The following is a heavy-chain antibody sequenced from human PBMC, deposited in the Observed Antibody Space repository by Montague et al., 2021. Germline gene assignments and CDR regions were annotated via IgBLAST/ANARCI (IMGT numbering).Heavy chain of an antibody. J-gene: IGHJ4*02. CDR1: GEPMRDYY. Sequence: SETLSLTCNVSGEPMRDYYWSWIRQSPGKGLEWIGYIFGTGDTTYNPSLSRRVTISIDTSKNQFFLELTSVTAADTAVYYCVRRDNVGGAFLDHWGLGRLVTVSS. CDR3: VRRDNVGGAFLDH. V-gene: IGHV4-4*08. D-gene: IGHD2-21*01. CDR2: IFGTGDT.